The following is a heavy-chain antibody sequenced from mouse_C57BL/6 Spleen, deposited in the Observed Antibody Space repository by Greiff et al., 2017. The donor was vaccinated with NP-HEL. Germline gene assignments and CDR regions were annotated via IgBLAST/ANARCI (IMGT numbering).Heavy chain of an antibody. CDR1: GYTFTSYW. Sequence: VQLQQPGAELVMPGASVKLSCKASGYTFTSYWMHWVKQRPGQGLEWIGEIDPSDSYTNYNQKFKGKSTLTVDKSSSTAYMQLSSLTSEDSAVYYCARRGANWDWYFDVWGTGTTVTVSS. V-gene: IGHV1-69*01. D-gene: IGHD4-1*01. CDR3: ARRGANWDWYFDV. CDR2: IDPSDSYT. J-gene: IGHJ1*03.